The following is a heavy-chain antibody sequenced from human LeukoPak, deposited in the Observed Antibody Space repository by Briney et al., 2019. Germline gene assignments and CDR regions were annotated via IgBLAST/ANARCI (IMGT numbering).Heavy chain of an antibody. V-gene: IGHV3-11*01. Sequence: GSLRLSCAASGFTFNDYYMSWIRQAPGKGLEWLSYINIGGTNTHYADSVKGRFTISRDNAKKSLYLEMNNLRAEDTAVYYCATDGAGFGTWGQGVLVTVSS. CDR3: ATDGAGFGT. CDR1: GFTFNDYY. J-gene: IGHJ5*02. CDR2: INIGGTNT.